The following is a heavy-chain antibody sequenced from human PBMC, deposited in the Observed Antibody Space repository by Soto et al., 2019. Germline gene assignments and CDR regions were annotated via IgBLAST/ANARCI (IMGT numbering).Heavy chain of an antibody. Sequence: PSETLSLTCTVSGGSISSHYWSWIRQAPGKGLEWIGYIYYSGSTNYNPSLKSRVTISVDTSKNQFSLKLSSVTAADTAVYYCEIGRNSGYVLFDYWGQGNLVNVS. CDR3: EIGRNSGYVLFDY. D-gene: IGHD5-12*01. V-gene: IGHV4-59*11. CDR2: IYYSGST. CDR1: GGSISSHY. J-gene: IGHJ4*02.